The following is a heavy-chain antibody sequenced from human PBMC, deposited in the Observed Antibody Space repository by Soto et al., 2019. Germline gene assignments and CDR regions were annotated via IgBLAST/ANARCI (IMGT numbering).Heavy chain of an antibody. J-gene: IGHJ4*02. CDR2: IKSKSNGGTT. D-gene: IGHD3-22*01. V-gene: IGHV3-15*07. Sequence: EVQLVESGGGLVKPGGSLRLSCAASGFTFNNAWMNWVRQAPGKGLEWVGLIKSKSNGGTTDYAAPVKDRFTISRDDSRNMLYLQMNDLKTEDTAVYYCTTFFYYYDTSGAGGYWGQGTLVTVSS. CDR1: GFTFNNAW. CDR3: TTFFYYYDTSGAGGY.